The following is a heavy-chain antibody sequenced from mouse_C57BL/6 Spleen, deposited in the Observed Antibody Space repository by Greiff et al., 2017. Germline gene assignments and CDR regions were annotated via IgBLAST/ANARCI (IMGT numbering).Heavy chain of an antibody. CDR1: GFTFSDYG. CDR2: ISNLAYSI. Sequence: EVMLVESGGGLVQPGGSLKLSCAASGFTFSDYGMAWVRQAPRKGPEWVAFISNLAYSIYYADTATGRFTISRENAKNTLYLEMSSLRSEDTAMYYCARHHYAMDYWGQGTSVTVSS. V-gene: IGHV5-15*01. J-gene: IGHJ4*01. CDR3: ARHHYAMDY.